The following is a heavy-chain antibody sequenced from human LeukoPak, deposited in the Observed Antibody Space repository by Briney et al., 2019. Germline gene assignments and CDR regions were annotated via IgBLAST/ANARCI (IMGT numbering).Heavy chain of an antibody. D-gene: IGHD3-22*01. V-gene: IGHV4-39*07. J-gene: IGHJ4*02. CDR1: GGSISSSSYY. CDR3: AKGYYYDSSGYYPLSYIDY. CDR2: IYYSGST. Sequence: PSETLSLTCTVSGGSISSSSYYWGWIRQPPGKGLEWIGSIYYSGSTYYNPSLKSRVTISVDTSKNQFSLKLSSVTAADTAVYYCAKGYYYDSSGYYPLSYIDYWGQGTLVTVSS.